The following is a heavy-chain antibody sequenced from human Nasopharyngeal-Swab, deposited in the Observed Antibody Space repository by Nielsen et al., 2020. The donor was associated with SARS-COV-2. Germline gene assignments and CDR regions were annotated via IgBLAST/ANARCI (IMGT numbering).Heavy chain of an antibody. D-gene: IGHD6-13*01. CDR3: ARGYSSPYFSYYYYGLDV. CDR2: IYYSGST. V-gene: IGHV4-59*01. J-gene: IGHJ6*02. Sequence: WIRQPPGKGLGWIGYIYYSGSTNYNPSLKSRVTISVDTSKNQFSLKLSSVTAADTAVYYCARGYSSPYFSYYYYGLDVWGQGTTVTVSS.